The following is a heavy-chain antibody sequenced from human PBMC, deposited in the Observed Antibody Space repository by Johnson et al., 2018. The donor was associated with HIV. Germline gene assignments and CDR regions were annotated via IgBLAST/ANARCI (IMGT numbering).Heavy chain of an antibody. J-gene: IGHJ3*02. CDR3: AKDLRVYTCDAFDI. CDR2: ISSGGSTK. V-gene: IGHV3-11*04. CDR1: ALSFSDYY. Sequence: QVQLVESGGGVVQPGRSLRLSCTSALSFSDYYMSWIRQAPGKGLEWISYISSGGSTKYYADSVKGRFTISRDNSKNTLYLQMNSLRAEDTAVYYCAKDLRVYTCDAFDIWGQGTMVTVSS. D-gene: IGHD5/OR15-5a*01.